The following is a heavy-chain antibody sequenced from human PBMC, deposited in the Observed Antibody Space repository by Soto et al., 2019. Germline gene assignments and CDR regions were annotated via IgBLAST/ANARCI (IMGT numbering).Heavy chain of an antibody. V-gene: IGHV3-23*01. CDR1: GFTFSSYA. Sequence: EVQLLESGGGLVQPGGSLRLSCAASGFTFSSYAMSWVRQAPGKGLEWVSAISGSGGSTYYADSVKGRFTISSDNSKNSLYLQMNSLRAEDTAVYSCAKGAYLGLYFDYWGQGTLVTVSS. D-gene: IGHD3-3*02. CDR3: AKGAYLGLYFDY. CDR2: ISGSGGST. J-gene: IGHJ4*02.